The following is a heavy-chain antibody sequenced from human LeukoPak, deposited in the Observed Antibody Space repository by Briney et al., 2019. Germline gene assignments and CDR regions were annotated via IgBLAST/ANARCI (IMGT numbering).Heavy chain of an antibody. CDR3: ARDPPPLGSGWYEGGYFDY. CDR2: ISSSSSYI. V-gene: IGHV3-21*01. J-gene: IGHJ4*02. D-gene: IGHD6-19*01. Sequence: PGGSLRLSCAAPGFTFSSYSMNWVGQAPGKGLEWVSSISSSSSYIYYADSVKGRFTISRDNAKNSLYLQMNSLRAEDTAVYYCARDPPPLGSGWYEGGYFDYWGQGTLVTVSS. CDR1: GFTFSSYS.